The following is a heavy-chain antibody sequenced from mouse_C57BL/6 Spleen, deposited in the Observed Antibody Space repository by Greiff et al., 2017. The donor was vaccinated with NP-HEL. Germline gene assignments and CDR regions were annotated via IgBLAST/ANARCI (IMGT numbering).Heavy chain of an antibody. J-gene: IGHJ2*01. D-gene: IGHD1-1*01. V-gene: IGHV14-2*01. CDR1: GFNIKDYY. CDR2: IDPEDGET. Sequence: EVQLQQSGAELVKPGASVKLSCTASGFNIKDYYMHWVKQRTEQGLEWIGRIDPEDGETKYVPKFQGKATITADTSSNTAYLQLSSLTSEDTAVYYCATYGREDYWGQGTTLTVSS. CDR3: ATYGREDY.